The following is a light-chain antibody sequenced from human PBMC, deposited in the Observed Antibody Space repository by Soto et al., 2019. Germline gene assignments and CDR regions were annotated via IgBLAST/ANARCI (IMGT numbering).Light chain of an antibody. CDR1: KSVSSN. V-gene: IGKV3-15*01. J-gene: IGKJ1*01. CDR2: GAS. Sequence: EIVMTQSPATLSVSPGERATLSCRASKSVSSNLAWYQQKPGQAPRLLIYGASTRATGIPARFSGSGSGTELTLTISSLQSEDFAVYYCQQYNNWPRTFGPGTKV. CDR3: QQYNNWPRT.